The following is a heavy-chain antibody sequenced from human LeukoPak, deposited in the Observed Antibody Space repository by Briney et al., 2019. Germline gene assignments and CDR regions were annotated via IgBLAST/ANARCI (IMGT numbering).Heavy chain of an antibody. D-gene: IGHD3-9*01. CDR2: IYYSGST. Sequence: PSDTLSLTCTSSGGAMRRDYWRWIRQPPGKGLEWIGYIYYSGSTNYNPSLKSRVTISVDTSKNQFSLKLSSVTAADTAVYYCARADILTGYPSVYWGQGTLVTVSS. J-gene: IGHJ4*02. CDR3: ARADILTGYPSVY. CDR1: GGAMRRDY. V-gene: IGHV4-59*01.